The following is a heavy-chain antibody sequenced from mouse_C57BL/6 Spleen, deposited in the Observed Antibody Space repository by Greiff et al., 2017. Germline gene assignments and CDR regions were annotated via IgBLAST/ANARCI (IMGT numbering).Heavy chain of an antibody. D-gene: IGHD1-1*01. J-gene: IGHJ4*01. Sequence: QVQLKQPGTELVKPGASVKLSCKASGYTFTSYWMHWVKQRPGRGLEWIGNINPSNGGTNYNEKFKSKATLTVDKSSSTAYMQLSSLTSEDSAVXYCARVYYGSSYNYYAMDYWGQGTSVTVSS. V-gene: IGHV1-53*01. CDR3: ARVYYGSSYNYYAMDY. CDR2: INPSNGGT. CDR1: GYTFTSYW.